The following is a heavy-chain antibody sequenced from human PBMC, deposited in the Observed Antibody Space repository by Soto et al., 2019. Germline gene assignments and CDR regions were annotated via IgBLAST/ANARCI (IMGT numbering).Heavy chain of an antibody. D-gene: IGHD6-13*01. CDR2: SKSKTDGRTT. J-gene: IGHJ4*02. V-gene: IGHV3-15*07. Sequence: PGGSLRLSFAASGFTFSNAWMNWVRQAPGKGLEWVGRSKSKTDGRTTDYAAPVKGRFTISRDDSKNTLYLQMNSLKTEHTAVYYCTTDFEAAAGPEFWGQGTRVSV. CDR3: TTDFEAAAGPEF. CDR1: GFTFSNAW.